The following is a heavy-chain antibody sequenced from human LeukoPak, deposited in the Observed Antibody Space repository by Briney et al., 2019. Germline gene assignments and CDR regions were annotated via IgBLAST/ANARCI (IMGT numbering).Heavy chain of an antibody. Sequence: PGGSLRLSCAASGFTFSSYAMSWVRQAPGKGLEWVSAISGSGGSTYYADSVKGRFTISRDNSKNTLYLQMNSLRAEDTAVYYCAKDWDDSSGWSNLYYYYGMDVWGQGTTVTVSS. V-gene: IGHV3-23*01. CDR2: ISGSGGST. CDR3: AKDWDDSSGWSNLYYYYGMDV. J-gene: IGHJ6*02. D-gene: IGHD6-19*01. CDR1: GFTFSSYA.